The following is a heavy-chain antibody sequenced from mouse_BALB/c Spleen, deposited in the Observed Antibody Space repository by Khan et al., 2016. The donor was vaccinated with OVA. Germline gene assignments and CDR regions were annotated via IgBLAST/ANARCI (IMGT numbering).Heavy chain of an antibody. CDR3: TILAYYYSREGFAY. Sequence: EVKLVESGGDLVKPGGSLKLSCAVSGFTFSTYGMSWVRQTPDMRLEWVATISTDGHYTYYPDRVKGRFTISIDNALTTLYLQMRSLMAEDTAMYDCTILAYYYSREGFAYWGQGTRVAVSA. J-gene: IGHJ3*01. CDR1: GFTFSTYG. D-gene: IGHD1-1*01. V-gene: IGHV5-6*02. CDR2: ISTDGHYT.